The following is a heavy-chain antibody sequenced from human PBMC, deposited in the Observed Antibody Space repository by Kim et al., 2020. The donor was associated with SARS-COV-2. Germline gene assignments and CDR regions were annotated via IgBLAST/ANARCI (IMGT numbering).Heavy chain of an antibody. J-gene: IGHJ6*02. Sequence: ASVKVSCKASGYTFTSYYMHWVRQAPGQGLEWMGIINPSGGSTSYAQKFQGRVTMTRDTSTSTVYMELSSLRSEDTAVYYGARASGVLNMVWEYRAYYYYYYGIDVWGQGTTDTVTS. CDR3: ARASGVLNMVWEYRAYYYYYYGIDV. D-gene: IGHD3-10*01. V-gene: IGHV1-46*01. CDR2: INPSGGST. CDR1: GYTFTSYY.